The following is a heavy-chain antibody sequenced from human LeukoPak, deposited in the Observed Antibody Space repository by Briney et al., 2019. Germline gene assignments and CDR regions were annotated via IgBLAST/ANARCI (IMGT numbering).Heavy chain of an antibody. J-gene: IGHJ4*02. CDR1: GFTFSSNA. CDR2: ISGDGSST. V-gene: IGHV3-23*01. Sequence: GGSLRLSCAASGFTFSSNAMSWVRQVSRKGLEWVSDISGDGSSTYYADSVKGRFTISRDNSKDTLHLQMNSLRADDTAVYYCAKRDGDSYYFDCWGQGTLVTVSS. CDR3: AKRDGDSYYFDC. D-gene: IGHD4-17*01.